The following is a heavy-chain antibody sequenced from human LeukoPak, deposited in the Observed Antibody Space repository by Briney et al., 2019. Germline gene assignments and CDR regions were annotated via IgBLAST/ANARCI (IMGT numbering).Heavy chain of an antibody. CDR2: ISGDSNYI. CDR1: GFTFSIYS. V-gene: IGHV3-21*05. D-gene: IGHD3-3*01. CDR3: ARVLDDGY. Sequence: GGSLRLSCAASGFTFSIYSFNWVRQAPGKGLEWVSYISGDSNYIYYADSVKGRFTISRDNAKNSLYLQMNSLRVEDTAVYYCARVLDDGYWGQGTLVTVSS. J-gene: IGHJ4*02.